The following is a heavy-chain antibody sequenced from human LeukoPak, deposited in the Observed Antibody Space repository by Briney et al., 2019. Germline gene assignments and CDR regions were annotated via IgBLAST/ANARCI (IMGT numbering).Heavy chain of an antibody. CDR1: GGSISSGSYY. CDR3: ARDSLLPSAMGYYYMDV. Sequence: SETLSLTCTVSGGSISSGSYYWSWIRQPAGKGLEWIGRIYTSGSTNHNPSLKSRVTISVDTSKNHFSLKLSSVTAADTALYYCARDSLLPSAMGYYYMDVWGKGTTVTVSS. J-gene: IGHJ6*03. CDR2: IYTSGST. V-gene: IGHV4-61*02. D-gene: IGHD2-2*01.